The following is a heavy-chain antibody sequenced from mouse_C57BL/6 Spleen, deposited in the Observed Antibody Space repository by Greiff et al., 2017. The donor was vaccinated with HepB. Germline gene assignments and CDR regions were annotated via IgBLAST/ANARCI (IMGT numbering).Heavy chain of an antibody. CDR2: IWSGGST. D-gene: IGHD1-1*01. CDR1: GFSLTSYG. Sequence: QVQLKESGPGLVQPSQSLSITCTVSGFSLTSYGVHWVRQSPGKGLEWLGVIWSGGSTDYNAAFISRLSISKDNSKSQVFFKMNSLQADETAIYYCAGLYYGSSFDWYFDVWGTGTTVTVSS. J-gene: IGHJ1*03. V-gene: IGHV2-2*01. CDR3: AGLYYGSSFDWYFDV.